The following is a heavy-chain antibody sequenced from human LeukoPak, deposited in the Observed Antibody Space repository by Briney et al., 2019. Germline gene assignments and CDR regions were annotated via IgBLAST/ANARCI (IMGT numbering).Heavy chain of an antibody. CDR1: GYTFTSYD. J-gene: IGHJ4*02. CDR3: ASVAHSRPNADY. V-gene: IGHV1-8*01. CDR2: MNPNSGNT. Sequence: ASVKVSCKASGYTFTSYDINWVRQATGQGLEWMGWMNPNSGNTGYAQKFQGRVTMTRNTSISTAYMELSSLRFEDTAVYYCASVAHSRPNADYWGQGTLVTVSS. D-gene: IGHD2-15*01.